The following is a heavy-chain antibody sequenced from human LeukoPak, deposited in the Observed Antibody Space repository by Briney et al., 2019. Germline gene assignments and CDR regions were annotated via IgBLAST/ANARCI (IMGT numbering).Heavy chain of an antibody. Sequence: SETLSLTCTVSGGSIRSYYWAWIRQPAGKGLEWIGRIYSSGSTNYNPSLKSRVIMSVDTSKNQFSLRLSSVTAADTAVYYCARDPRWLTPDCTSTSCYENYFDPWGQGILVTVSS. CDR3: ARDPRWLTPDCTSTSCYENYFDP. D-gene: IGHD2-2*01. J-gene: IGHJ5*02. CDR2: IYSSGST. V-gene: IGHV4-4*07. CDR1: GGSIRSYY.